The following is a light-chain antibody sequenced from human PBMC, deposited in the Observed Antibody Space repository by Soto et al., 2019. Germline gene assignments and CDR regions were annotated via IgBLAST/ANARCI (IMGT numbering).Light chain of an antibody. CDR2: GAS. CDR1: QSVSSY. CDR3: QQYGSSST. J-gene: IGKJ1*01. Sequence: EIVLTQSPATLSLSPGERATLSCRASQSVSSYLAWYQQKPGQAPRLLIYGASSRPTGIPDRFSGSGSGTDFTLTISRLEPEDFAVYYCQQYGSSSTFGQGTKVDIK. V-gene: IGKV3-20*01.